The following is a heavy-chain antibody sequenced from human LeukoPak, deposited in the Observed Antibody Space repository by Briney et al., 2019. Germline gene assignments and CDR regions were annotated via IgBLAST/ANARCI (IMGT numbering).Heavy chain of an antibody. CDR2: INHSGST. CDR1: GGSFSGYY. Sequence: SETLSLTCAVYGGSFSGYYWSWIRQPPGKGLEWIREINHSGSTNYNPSLKSRVTISVDTSKNQFSLKLSSVTAADTAVYYCARVYYDFWSGYSKYGMDVWGQGTTVTVSS. D-gene: IGHD3-3*01. V-gene: IGHV4-34*01. CDR3: ARVYYDFWSGYSKYGMDV. J-gene: IGHJ6*02.